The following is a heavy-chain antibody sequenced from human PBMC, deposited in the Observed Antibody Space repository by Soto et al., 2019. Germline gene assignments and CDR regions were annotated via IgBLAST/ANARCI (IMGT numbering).Heavy chain of an antibody. V-gene: IGHV3-23*01. CDR3: AKDGNPIPYLTGYYRLGWFDP. Sequence: GGSLRLSCAASGFTFSSYAMSWVRQAPGKGLEWVSAISGSGGSTYYADSVKGRFTISRDNSKNTLYLQMNSLRAEDTAVYYCAKDGNPIPYLTGYYRLGWFDPWGQGALVTVSS. CDR1: GFTFSSYA. D-gene: IGHD3-9*01. CDR2: ISGSGGST. J-gene: IGHJ5*02.